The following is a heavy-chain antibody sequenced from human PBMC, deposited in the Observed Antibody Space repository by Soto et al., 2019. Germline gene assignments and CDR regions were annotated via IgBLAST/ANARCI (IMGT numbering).Heavy chain of an antibody. CDR3: ARVRSGWSSSYHGMDV. Sequence: ASVNVSCKASGYTFTGYHIYWVRQAPGQGLEWMGWINPNSAGTNYAQKFQGRVTVTRDTSFSTSYLELSRLNSDDTAVYYCARVRSGWSSSYHGMDVWGQGTTVTVSS. D-gene: IGHD6-19*01. J-gene: IGHJ6*02. CDR1: GYTFTGYH. V-gene: IGHV1-2*02. CDR2: INPNSAGT.